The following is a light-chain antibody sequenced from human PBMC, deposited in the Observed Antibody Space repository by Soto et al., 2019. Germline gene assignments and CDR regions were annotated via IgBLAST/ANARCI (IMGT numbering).Light chain of an antibody. CDR3: QTWDTGIVV. V-gene: IGLV4-69*01. CDR2: VNSDGSH. J-gene: IGLJ3*02. CDR1: SGHSRYA. Sequence: QLVLTQSPSASASLGASVKLTCTLTSGHSRYAIAWHQQQPEKGPRYLMEVNSDGSHSKGDGIPDRFSGSSSGAERYLTISSLQSEDESAYYSQTWDTGIVVFGGGTQLTVL.